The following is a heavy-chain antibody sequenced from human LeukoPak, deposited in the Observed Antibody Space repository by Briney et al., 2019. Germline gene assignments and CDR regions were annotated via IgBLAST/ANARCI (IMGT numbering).Heavy chain of an antibody. J-gene: IGHJ6*02. CDR3: AREEGYGDPRGLGYYYDSGMDV. Sequence: SVKVSCKASGGTFNSYTISWVRQAPGQGLEWMGGIIPIFGTVNYAQKFQGRVTITADEFTTTAYMDLNSLRSEDTAVYYCAREEGYGDPRGLGYYYDSGMDVWGQGTTVTVSS. D-gene: IGHD4-17*01. CDR1: GGTFNSYT. CDR2: IIPIFGTV. V-gene: IGHV1-69*13.